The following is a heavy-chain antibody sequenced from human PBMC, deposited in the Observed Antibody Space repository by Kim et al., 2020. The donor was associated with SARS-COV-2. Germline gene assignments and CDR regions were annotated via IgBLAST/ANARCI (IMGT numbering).Heavy chain of an antibody. Sequence: GGSLRLSCAASGFTFSSYAMSWVRQAPGKGLEWVSAISGSGGSTYYADSVKGRFTISRDNSKNTLYLQMNSLRAEDTAVYYCAKGSYSNYDLAHRPYYYYYYGMDVWGQGTTVTVSS. V-gene: IGHV3-23*01. CDR1: GFTFSSYA. CDR2: ISGSGGST. J-gene: IGHJ6*02. CDR3: AKGSYSNYDLAHRPYYYYYYGMDV. D-gene: IGHD4-4*01.